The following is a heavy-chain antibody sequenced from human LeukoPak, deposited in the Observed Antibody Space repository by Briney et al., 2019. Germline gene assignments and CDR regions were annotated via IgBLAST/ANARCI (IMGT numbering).Heavy chain of an antibody. V-gene: IGHV1-46*01. CDR2: INPSGGST. CDR1: GYTFTSYY. J-gene: IGHJ1*01. CDR3: ARAVEALAVTTYFQH. Sequence: ASVKVSCKASGYTFTSYYMHWVRQAPGQGLEWMGIINPSGGSTGYAQKFQGRVTMTRDTSTSTVYMELSSLRSEDTAVYYCARAVEALAVTTYFQHWGQGTLVTVSS. D-gene: IGHD4-17*01.